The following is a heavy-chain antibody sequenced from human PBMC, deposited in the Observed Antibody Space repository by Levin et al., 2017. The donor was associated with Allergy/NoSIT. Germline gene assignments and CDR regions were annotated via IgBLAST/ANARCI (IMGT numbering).Heavy chain of an antibody. CDR2: ISGSGGNT. CDR1: GFTFSTYA. CDR3: AKVWGSSGWNFDY. V-gene: IGHV3-23*01. J-gene: IGHJ4*02. Sequence: LSLTCAASGFTFSTYAMSWVRQAPGKGLEWVSTISGSGGNTFHADSVKGRFTISRDNSKNTLYLQVNSLRAEDTAVYYCAKVWGSSGWNFDYWGQGTLVTVSS. D-gene: IGHD6-19*01.